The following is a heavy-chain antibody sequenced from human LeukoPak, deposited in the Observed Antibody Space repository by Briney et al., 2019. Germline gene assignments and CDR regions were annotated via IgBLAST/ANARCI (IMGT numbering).Heavy chain of an antibody. CDR2: ISAYNGNT. J-gene: IGHJ5*02. D-gene: IGHD3-10*01. CDR3: AREKNTMVRGVSRTGFDP. Sequence: ASVKVSCKASGYTFSSYGISWVRQAPGQGLEWMGWISAYNGNTNYEQKLQGRVTMTTDTSTSTVYMDLSSLRSEDTAVCYCAREKNTMVRGVSRTGFDPWGQGTLVTVSS. CDR1: GYTFSSYG. V-gene: IGHV1-18*01.